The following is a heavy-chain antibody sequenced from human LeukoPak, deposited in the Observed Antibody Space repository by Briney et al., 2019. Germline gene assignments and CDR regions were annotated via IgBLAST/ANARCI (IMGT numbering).Heavy chain of an antibody. D-gene: IGHD2-2*01. V-gene: IGHV5-51*01. Sequence: HGESLKISCKGSGYSFTSYWIGWVRQMPGKGLEWMGIIYPGDSDTRYSPSFQGQVTISADKSISTAYLQWSSLKASDTAMYYCARRGGVPAARYYYYYGMDVWGQGTTVTVSS. CDR2: IYPGDSDT. CDR1: GYSFTSYW. J-gene: IGHJ6*02. CDR3: ARRGGVPAARYYYYYGMDV.